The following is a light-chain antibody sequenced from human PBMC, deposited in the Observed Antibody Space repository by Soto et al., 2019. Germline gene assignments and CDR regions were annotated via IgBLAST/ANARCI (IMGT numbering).Light chain of an antibody. CDR1: QSISNY. V-gene: IGKV1-39*01. CDR3: QQTYSIPYT. J-gene: IGKJ2*01. CDR2: AAS. Sequence: DIQMTQFPSSLSASVGDRVTITCRASQSISNYLNWYRQRPGKAPELLIFAASTLQRGAPSRFSGSEPASDFTLTISSLQPEDFATYYCQQTYSIPYTFGQGSNLDIK.